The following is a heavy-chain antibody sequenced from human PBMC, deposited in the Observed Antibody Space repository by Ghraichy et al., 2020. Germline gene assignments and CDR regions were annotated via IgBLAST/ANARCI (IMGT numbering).Heavy chain of an antibody. V-gene: IGHV3-21*01. CDR2: VSSNSAYI. CDR1: GFTFSRYT. J-gene: IGHJ5*02. D-gene: IGHD6-25*01. CDR3: ARDAGMGSSATGWFDP. Sequence: LSLTCAASGFTFSRYTMSWVRQAPGKGLEWVSTVSSNSAYIYYADSVKGRFTISRDNAKNSVYLQMSGLRADDTAVYYCARDAGMGSSATGWFDPWGQGTLVPVSS.